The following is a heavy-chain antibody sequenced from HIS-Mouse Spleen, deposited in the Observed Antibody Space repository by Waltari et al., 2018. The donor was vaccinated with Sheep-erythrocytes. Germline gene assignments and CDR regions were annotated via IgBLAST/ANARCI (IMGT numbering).Heavy chain of an antibody. CDR2: IYYSGST. J-gene: IGHJ4*02. CDR3: ARDRLGIFGY. D-gene: IGHD7-27*01. Sequence: QVQLQESGPGLVKPSQTLHLTCPVSAGPISSGCYSWSWLRQHPGKGLGWIGYIYYSGSTYYNPSLKSRVTISVDTSKNQFSLKLSSVTAADTAVYYCARDRLGIFGYWGQGTLVTVSS. CDR1: AGPISSGCYS. V-gene: IGHV4-31*03.